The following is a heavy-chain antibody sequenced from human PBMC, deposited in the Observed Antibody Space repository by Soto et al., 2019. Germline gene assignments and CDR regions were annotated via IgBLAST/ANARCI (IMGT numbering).Heavy chain of an antibody. V-gene: IGHV3-30-3*01. CDR1: GVTFNSYA. Sequence: QVQLVESGGGVVQPGRYLRVSCAASGVTFNSYAMHWVRQAPGKGLEWVAVISYDGSNKYYADSVKGRFTISRDNSKNTLYLQMNSLRAEDTAVYYCARDPLWGTAMVLWYFDLWGRGTLVTVSS. CDR3: ARDPLWGTAMVLWYFDL. CDR2: ISYDGSNK. D-gene: IGHD5-18*01. J-gene: IGHJ2*01.